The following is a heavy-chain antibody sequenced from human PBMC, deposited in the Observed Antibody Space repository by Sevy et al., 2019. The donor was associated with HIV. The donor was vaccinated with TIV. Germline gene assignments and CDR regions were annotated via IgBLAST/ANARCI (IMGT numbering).Heavy chain of an antibody. CDR2: ISSSGSTI. Sequence: GSLRLSCAASGFTFSDYYMSWIRQAPGKGLEWVSYISSSGSTIYYADSVKGRFTISRGNAKNSLYLQMNSLRAEDTAVYYCARDQGVYYYDSSGYIPYYFDYWGQGTLVTVSS. J-gene: IGHJ4*02. CDR3: ARDQGVYYYDSSGYIPYYFDY. D-gene: IGHD3-22*01. V-gene: IGHV3-11*01. CDR1: GFTFSDYY.